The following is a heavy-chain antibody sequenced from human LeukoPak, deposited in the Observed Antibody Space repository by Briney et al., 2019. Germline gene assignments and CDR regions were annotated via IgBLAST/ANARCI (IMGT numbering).Heavy chain of an antibody. V-gene: IGHV4-34*01. J-gene: IGHJ4*02. CDR2: INHSGST. Sequence: SETLSLTCAVYGGSFSGYYWSWIRQPPGKGLEWIGEINHSGSTNYNPSLKSRVTISVDTSKNQFSLKLSSVTAADTAVYYCARGSVPGIAAAGSPRAPLFRYWGQGTLVTVSS. D-gene: IGHD6-13*01. CDR1: GGSFSGYY. CDR3: ARGSVPGIAAAGSPRAPLFRY.